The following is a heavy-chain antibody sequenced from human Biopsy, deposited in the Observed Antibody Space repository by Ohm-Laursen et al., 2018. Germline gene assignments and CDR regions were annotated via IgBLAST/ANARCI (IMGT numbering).Heavy chain of an antibody. Sequence: GSLRLSCAASGFPFTNAWMSWVRQAPGKGLEWVGRIKSKTGGGTIDYAASVKGRFSISRDDSKNTLYLQMNSLKTEDTAVYYCLSNWLDPWGQGTLVTVSS. V-gene: IGHV3-15*01. J-gene: IGHJ5*02. CDR3: LSNWLDP. CDR1: GFPFTNAW. CDR2: IKSKTGGGTI.